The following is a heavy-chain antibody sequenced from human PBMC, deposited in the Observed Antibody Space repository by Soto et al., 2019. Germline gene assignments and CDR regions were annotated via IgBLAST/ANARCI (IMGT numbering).Heavy chain of an antibody. J-gene: IGHJ5*02. CDR1: GGSITSSSYY. D-gene: IGHD1-26*01. CDR3: ATQEVGGSYVYTFDP. CDR2: IYYSGST. Sequence: QQHLRESGPGLVKPSETLSLTCTVSGGSITSSSYYWGWIRQPPGKGLEWIGSIYYSGSTYYNPSLKSRVTISVDTSKNQFSLKLSSVTAADTAVYYCATQEVGGSYVYTFDPWGQGTLVTVSS. V-gene: IGHV4-39*01.